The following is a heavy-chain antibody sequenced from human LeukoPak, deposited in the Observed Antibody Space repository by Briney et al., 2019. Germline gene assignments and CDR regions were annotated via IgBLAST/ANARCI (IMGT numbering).Heavy chain of an antibody. CDR1: GFTFSSYA. CDR3: ARALFIGSPDY. V-gene: IGHV3-30-3*01. D-gene: IGHD2-21*01. J-gene: IGHJ4*02. CDR2: ISYDGSNK. Sequence: GGSLRLSCAASGFTFSSYAMHWVRQAPGKGLEWVAVISYDGSNKYYADFVKGRFTISRDNSKNTLYLQMNSLRAEDTAVYYCARALFIGSPDYWGQGTLVTASS.